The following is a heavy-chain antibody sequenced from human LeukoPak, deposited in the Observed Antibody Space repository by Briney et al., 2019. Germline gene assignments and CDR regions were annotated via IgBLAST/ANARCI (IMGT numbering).Heavy chain of an antibody. CDR3: ARDWSGYFDY. J-gene: IGHJ4*02. Sequence: GGSLRLSCAASGFSFSIYWMYWVRQVPGKGLVWVSRINPDGSTTNYADSVKGRFTISRDNAKNTLYLQMNSLRDEDTAVYYCARDWSGYFDYWGQGTLVTVSS. D-gene: IGHD3-3*01. CDR2: INPDGSTT. V-gene: IGHV3-74*01. CDR1: GFSFSIYW.